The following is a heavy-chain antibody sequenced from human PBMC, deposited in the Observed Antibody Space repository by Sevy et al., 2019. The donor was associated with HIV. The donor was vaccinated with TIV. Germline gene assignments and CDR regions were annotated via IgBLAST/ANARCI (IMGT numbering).Heavy chain of an antibody. J-gene: IGHJ6*02. V-gene: IGHV3-23*01. Sequence: GGSLRLSCAASGFTFSMYAMSWVRQAPGKGLEWVSGITGSGTGSAGSGGSTHYADSVKGRFTVSRDNSKNTLYLQMNSLRAEDTAVYYCVIFYSYGSGTDYNGMDVWGQGTTVTVSS. CDR3: VIFYSYGSGTDYNGMDV. D-gene: IGHD3-10*01. CDR2: ITGSGTGSAGSGGST. CDR1: GFTFSMYA.